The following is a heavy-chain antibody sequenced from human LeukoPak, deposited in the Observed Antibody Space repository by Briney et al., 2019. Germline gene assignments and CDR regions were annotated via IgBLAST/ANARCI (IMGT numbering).Heavy chain of an antibody. CDR3: AARASIAAARTDYYYMDA. CDR1: GFTFTSSA. Sequence: SVKVSCKASGFTFTSSAMQWVRQARGQRLEWIGWIVVGSGNTNYAQKFQERVTITRDMSTSTAYMELSSLRSEDTAVYYCAARASIAAARTDYYYMDAWGKGTTVTISS. CDR2: IVVGSGNT. J-gene: IGHJ6*03. D-gene: IGHD6-13*01. V-gene: IGHV1-58*02.